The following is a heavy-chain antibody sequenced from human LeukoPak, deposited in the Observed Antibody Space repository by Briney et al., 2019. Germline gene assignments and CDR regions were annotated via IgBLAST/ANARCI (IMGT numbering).Heavy chain of an antibody. J-gene: IGHJ4*02. CDR3: ARERGAILGATVIDY. CDR1: GFTFHTYG. D-gene: IGHD1-26*01. CDR2: TSSSSSAI. Sequence: GGSLRLSCAASGFTFHTYGMNWVRQAPGKGLEWISYTSSSSSAIFYADSVKGRFTISRDNAKNLLYLQMNSLRAEDTAIYYCARERGAILGATVIDYWGQGTLVTVSS. V-gene: IGHV3-48*01.